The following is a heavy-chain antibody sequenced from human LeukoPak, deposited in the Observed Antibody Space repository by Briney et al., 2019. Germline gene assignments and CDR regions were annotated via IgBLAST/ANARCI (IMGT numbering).Heavy chain of an antibody. V-gene: IGHV4-59*01. CDR1: GGSISSYY. CDR2: IYNSVST. J-gene: IGHJ3*02. Sequence: SETLSLTCTVSGGSISSYYWNWIRQPPGKGREWLGYIYNSVSTNYNPSLKSRVTISVDTSKNQFSLKLSSVTAADTAVYYCARVRSDSSAFDAFDIWGQGTMVTVSS. D-gene: IGHD3-22*01. CDR3: ARVRSDSSAFDAFDI.